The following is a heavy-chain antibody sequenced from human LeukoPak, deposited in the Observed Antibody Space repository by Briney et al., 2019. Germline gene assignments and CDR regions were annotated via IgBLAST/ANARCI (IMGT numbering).Heavy chain of an antibody. D-gene: IGHD6-19*01. CDR1: GFTFSRYW. J-gene: IGHJ4*02. V-gene: IGHV3-74*03. CDR3: ARDLLEQQWLVPHY. Sequence: GSLRLSCAASGFTFSRYWMHWVRQAPGKGLMWVSRISPDGSTTLYADSVKGRFTISRDNAKNTLYLQMNSLRAEDTAVYYCARDLLEQQWLVPHYWGQGTLVTVSS. CDR2: ISPDGSTT.